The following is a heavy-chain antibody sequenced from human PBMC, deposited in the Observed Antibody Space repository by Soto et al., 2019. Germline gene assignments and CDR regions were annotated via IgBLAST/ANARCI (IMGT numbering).Heavy chain of an antibody. V-gene: IGHV4-39*01. Sequence: SETLSLTCIVSGGSINDSNDHLGWIRQSPGQGLEWIGSFHNSGNTYYNPSLNSQVTISVDTSKNQFSLNVISVTAADTAVYYCRRSSRYSTDVWGQGTTVTVSS. J-gene: IGHJ6*02. CDR3: RRSSRYSTDV. D-gene: IGHD6-13*01. CDR2: FHNSGNT. CDR1: GGSINDSNDH.